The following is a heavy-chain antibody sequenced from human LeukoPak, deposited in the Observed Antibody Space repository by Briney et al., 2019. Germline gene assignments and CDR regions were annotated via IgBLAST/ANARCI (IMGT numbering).Heavy chain of an antibody. Sequence: SETLSLTCAVYGEFFSGYYWSWIRQPPGKGLEWIGEINHSGSTNYNPSVKSRVTISVDTSKNQFSLKLSSVTAADTAVYYCARRPYGCSGGSCYAGPGFDPWGQGTLVTVSS. J-gene: IGHJ5*02. CDR1: GEFFSGYY. CDR2: INHSGST. CDR3: ARRPYGCSGGSCYAGPGFDP. V-gene: IGHV4-34*01. D-gene: IGHD2-15*01.